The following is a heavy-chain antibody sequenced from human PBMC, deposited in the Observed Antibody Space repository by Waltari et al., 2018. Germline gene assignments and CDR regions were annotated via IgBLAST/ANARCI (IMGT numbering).Heavy chain of an antibody. Sequence: QVQLVESGGGVVQPGRSLRLSCAAPGFTFSSYAMHWVRQAPGKGLGWGAVISYDGSNKYYADSVKGRFTISRDNSKNTLYLQMNSLRAEDTAVYYCARDQEEYSSSWYGSSAFDIWGQGTMVTVSS. CDR1: GFTFSSYA. CDR3: ARDQEEYSSSWYGSSAFDI. J-gene: IGHJ3*02. CDR2: ISYDGSNK. D-gene: IGHD6-13*01. V-gene: IGHV3-30-3*01.